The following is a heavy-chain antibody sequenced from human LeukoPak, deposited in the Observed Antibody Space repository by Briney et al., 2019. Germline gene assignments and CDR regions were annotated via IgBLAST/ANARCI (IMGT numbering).Heavy chain of an antibody. Sequence: PGGSLRLSCVASGFTFSSYSMNWVRQAPGKGLEWVSSISSSSSYIYYADSVKGRFTISRDNAKNSLYLQMNSLRAEDTAVYYCARDLEWFGNWFDPWGQGTLVTVSS. J-gene: IGHJ5*02. CDR1: GFTFSSYS. V-gene: IGHV3-21*01. CDR2: ISSSSSYI. D-gene: IGHD3-10*01. CDR3: ARDLEWFGNWFDP.